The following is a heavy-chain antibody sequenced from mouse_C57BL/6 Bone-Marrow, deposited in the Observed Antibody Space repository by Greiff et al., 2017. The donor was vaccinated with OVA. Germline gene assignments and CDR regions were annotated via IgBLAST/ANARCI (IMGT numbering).Heavy chain of an antibody. V-gene: IGHV5-6*02. J-gene: IGHJ2*01. CDR2: ISSGGSYT. CDR1: GFTFSSYG. CDR3: ARRDYGFDY. Sequence: DVKLVESGGDLVKPGGSLKLSCAASGFTFSSYGMSWVRQTPDKRLEWVATISSGGSYTYYPDSVKGRFTISRDNAKNTLYLQMSSLKSEDTATYYCARRDYGFDYWGQGTTLTVSS. D-gene: IGHD2-4*01.